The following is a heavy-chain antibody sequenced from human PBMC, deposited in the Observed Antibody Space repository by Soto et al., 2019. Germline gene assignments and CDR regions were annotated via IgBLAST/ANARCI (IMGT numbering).Heavy chain of an antibody. CDR1: RFTFSTYE. J-gene: IGHJ4*02. CDR3: VRYCSSTLCNGVATRTFDY. D-gene: IGHD5-12*01. Sequence: GGSLRLSCAASRFTFSTYEMHWVRQAPGKGLEWVSCISSSGSTVYYADSVKGRFTISRDNSRNSLYLQMNSLRDEDAALYYCVRYCSSTLCNGVATRTFDYWGQGTLVTVSS. CDR2: ISSSGSTV. V-gene: IGHV3-48*03.